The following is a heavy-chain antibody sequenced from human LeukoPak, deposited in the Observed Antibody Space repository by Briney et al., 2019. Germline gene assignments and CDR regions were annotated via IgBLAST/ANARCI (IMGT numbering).Heavy chain of an antibody. D-gene: IGHD2-21*02. CDR2: IKSKTDGGTT. CDR3: TTRVTGDAEYFQH. CDR1: GFTFSNAW. V-gene: IGHV3-15*01. Sequence: PGGSPRLSCAASGFTFSNAWMSWVRQAPGKGLEWVGRIKSKTDGGTTDYAAPVKGRFTISRDDSKNTLYLQMNSLKTEDTAVYYCTTRVTGDAEYFQHCGQGTLVTVSS. J-gene: IGHJ1*01.